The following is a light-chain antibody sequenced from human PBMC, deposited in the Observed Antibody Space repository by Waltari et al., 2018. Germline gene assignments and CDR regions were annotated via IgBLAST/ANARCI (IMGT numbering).Light chain of an antibody. Sequence: DIQMTQSPSTLSASVGDRVTITCRASQSISGLLAWYQQKLGKAPNLLIFKASTLQSGVPSRFSGSGSGTEFTLTISSLQPDDFATYYCQQYKSPTWTFGQGTKVEIK. V-gene: IGKV1-5*03. CDR3: QQYKSPTWT. J-gene: IGKJ1*01. CDR2: KAS. CDR1: QSISGL.